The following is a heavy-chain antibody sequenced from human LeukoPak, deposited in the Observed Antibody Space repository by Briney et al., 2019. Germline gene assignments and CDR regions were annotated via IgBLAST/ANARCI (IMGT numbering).Heavy chain of an antibody. Sequence: GGSLRLSCAGSGFTFSSHWIGWVRQAPGKGLEWVANIRSDGVEKYYVDSVRGRFTISTDTAKNTLYLQMNSLRADDTAVYYCAREFTGYGNTDYWGQGTLVTVSS. D-gene: IGHD5-12*01. CDR1: GFTFSSHW. CDR3: AREFTGYGNTDY. CDR2: IRSDGVEK. J-gene: IGHJ4*02. V-gene: IGHV3-7*03.